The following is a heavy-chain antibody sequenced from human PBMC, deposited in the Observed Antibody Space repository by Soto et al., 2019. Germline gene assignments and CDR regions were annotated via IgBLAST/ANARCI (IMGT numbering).Heavy chain of an antibody. J-gene: IGHJ4*02. Sequence: QVQLVESGGGVVQPGRSLRLSCAASGFTFSNFGMHWVRQAPGKGLEWVAVISSDGSDKYYSDSVKGRFTISRDNSKNTLVLEMDSPRVEDTAVYYCAKGSEVARQELDYWGQGTLVTVSS. D-gene: IGHD2-15*01. V-gene: IGHV3-30*18. CDR3: AKGSEVARQELDY. CDR1: GFTFSNFG. CDR2: ISSDGSDK.